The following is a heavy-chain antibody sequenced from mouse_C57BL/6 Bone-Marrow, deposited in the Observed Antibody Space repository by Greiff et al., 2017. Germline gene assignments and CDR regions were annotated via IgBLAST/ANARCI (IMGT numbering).Heavy chain of an antibody. CDR3: ARSPVNWDPLFAY. CDR2: IYPGSGST. J-gene: IGHJ3*01. Sequence: QVQLQQPGAELVKPGASVKMSCKASGYTFTSYWITWVKQRPGQGLEWIGDIYPGSGSTNYNEKFKSKATLTVDTSSSTAYMQLSSLTSEGSAVYYCARSPVNWDPLFAYWGQGTLVTVSA. CDR1: GYTFTSYW. V-gene: IGHV1-55*01. D-gene: IGHD4-1*01.